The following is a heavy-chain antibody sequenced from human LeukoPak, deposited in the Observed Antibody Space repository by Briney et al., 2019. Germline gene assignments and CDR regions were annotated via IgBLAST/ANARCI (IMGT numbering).Heavy chain of an antibody. D-gene: IGHD4-23*01. Sequence: GGSPRLSCAASKFKFNDYAMHWVRQVPGKGLEWVSGVDWNSGRIDYADSVKGRFTISRDNAKNSLYLQMNSLRAEDMALYFCAKGQTACVTVGFDYWGPGTLVTVSS. V-gene: IGHV3-9*03. CDR3: AKGQTACVTVGFDY. CDR2: VDWNSGRI. J-gene: IGHJ4*02. CDR1: KFKFNDYA.